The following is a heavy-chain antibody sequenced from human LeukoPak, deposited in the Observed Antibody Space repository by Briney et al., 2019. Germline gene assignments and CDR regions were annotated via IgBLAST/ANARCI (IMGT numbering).Heavy chain of an antibody. Sequence: KESGPTLVNPTQTLTLTCTFSGFSLSTRGVGVGWIRQPPGKALEWLAVIYWDDDKYYSPSLKGRLTITKDTSKNQVVLTMTNMDPVDTATYYCARFSNYDILTTYYDAFDIWGQGTLVTVSS. V-gene: IGHV2-5*02. CDR3: ARFSNYDILTTYYDAFDI. D-gene: IGHD3-9*01. J-gene: IGHJ3*02. CDR2: IYWDDDK. CDR1: GFSLSTRGVG.